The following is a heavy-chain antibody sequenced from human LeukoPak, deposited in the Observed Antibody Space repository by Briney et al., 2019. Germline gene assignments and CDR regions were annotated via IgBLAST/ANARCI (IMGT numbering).Heavy chain of an antibody. V-gene: IGHV3-33*01. CDR3: ARDLVGATTEDY. CDR2: IWYDGSNK. CDR1: GFTFSSYG. J-gene: IGHJ4*02. Sequence: GGSLRLSCAASGFTFSSYGMHWVRQAPGKGLEWVAVIWYDGSNKYYADSVKGRFTISRDNSKNTLYLRMNSLRAEDTAVYYCARDLVGATTEDYWGQGTLVTVSS. D-gene: IGHD1-26*01.